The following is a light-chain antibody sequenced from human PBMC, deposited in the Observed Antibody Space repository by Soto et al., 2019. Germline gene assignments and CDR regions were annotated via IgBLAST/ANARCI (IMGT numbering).Light chain of an antibody. CDR1: SRDVGAYNS. CDR3: SSFTRSSTYV. V-gene: IGLV2-14*01. J-gene: IGLJ1*01. Sequence: QSALTQPASVSGSPGQSITISCTGTSRDVGAYNSVSWYQQYPGKAPKLMMYEVSNRPSGVSDRFSGSKSGNTASLTISGLQTGYEADYYCSSFTRSSTYVFGTGTKLTVL. CDR2: EVS.